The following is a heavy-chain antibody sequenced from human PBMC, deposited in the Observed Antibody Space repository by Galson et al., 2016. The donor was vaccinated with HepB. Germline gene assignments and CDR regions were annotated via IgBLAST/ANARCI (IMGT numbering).Heavy chain of an antibody. Sequence: QSGAEVKKPGEFLKISCKTSGYKFTNHWIGWVRQVPGKGLEWMGSVYPGDSETRYSPSFQGQVTVSADKFITTAYLQWSSLKASDTAIYFCVRAFSDGTATSPFDYWGPGILVTVSS. CDR3: VRAFSDGTATSPFDY. CDR2: VYPGDSET. D-gene: IGHD5-24*01. CDR1: GYKFTNHW. V-gene: IGHV5-51*01. J-gene: IGHJ4*02.